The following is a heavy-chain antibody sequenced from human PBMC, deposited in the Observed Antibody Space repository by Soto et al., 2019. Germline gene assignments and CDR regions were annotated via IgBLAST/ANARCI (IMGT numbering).Heavy chain of an antibody. V-gene: IGHV1-69*13. CDR1: GGTFSSYA. Sequence: SVKVSCTASGGTFSSYAISWVRQAPGQGLEWMGGIIPIFGTANYAQKFQGRVTINADESTRAAYMELTSLRSEDTAVYYCARGRVAVIATGYYYYGLDVWGQGTTVTVS. CDR3: ARGRVAVIATGYYYYGLDV. D-gene: IGHD2-15*01. CDR2: IIPIFGTA. J-gene: IGHJ6*02.